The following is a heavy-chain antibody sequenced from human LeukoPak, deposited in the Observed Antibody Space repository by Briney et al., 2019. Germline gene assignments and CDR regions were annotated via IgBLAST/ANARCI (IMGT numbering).Heavy chain of an antibody. CDR1: GGSISSYY. CDR2: IYTSGST. CDR3: ARMIEYWNDLVHYYYYYMDV. D-gene: IGHD1-1*01. V-gene: IGHV4-4*07. J-gene: IGHJ6*03. Sequence: PSETLSLTCTVSGGSISSYYWSWIRQPAGKGLEWIGRIYTSGSTNYNPSLKSRVTMSVDTSKNQFSLKLSSVTAADTAVYYCARMIEYWNDLVHYYYYYMDVWGKGTTVTVSS.